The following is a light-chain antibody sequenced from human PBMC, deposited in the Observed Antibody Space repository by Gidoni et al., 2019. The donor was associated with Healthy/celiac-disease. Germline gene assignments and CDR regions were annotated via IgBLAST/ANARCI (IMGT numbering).Light chain of an antibody. CDR2: GAS. J-gene: IGKJ4*01. CDR1: QSVSSSY. CDR3: QQYGSSILT. Sequence: EIVLTQSPGTVSLSQGERATLSCRASQSVSSSYLGWYQQKPDKAPRLLNYGASSRATGITDRFSGSGSGTDFTLTISRLEPEDFAVYYCQQYGSSILTFGGGTKVEIK. V-gene: IGKV3-20*01.